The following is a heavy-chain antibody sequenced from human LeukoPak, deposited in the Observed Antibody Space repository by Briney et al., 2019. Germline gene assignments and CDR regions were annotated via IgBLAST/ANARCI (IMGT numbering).Heavy chain of an antibody. V-gene: IGHV4-59*08. CDR1: GGSISSYY. D-gene: IGHD6-13*01. Sequence: SETLSLTCTVSGGSISSYYWSWIRQPPGKGLEWIGYIYYGGSTNYNPSLKSRVTISVDTSKNQFSLKLSSVAAADTAVYYCARVGGQQLIYVWGQGTTVTVSS. CDR3: ARVGGQQLIYV. J-gene: IGHJ6*02. CDR2: IYYGGST.